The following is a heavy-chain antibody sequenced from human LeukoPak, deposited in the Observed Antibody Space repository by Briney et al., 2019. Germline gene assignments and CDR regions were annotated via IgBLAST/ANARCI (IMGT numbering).Heavy chain of an antibody. CDR3: AITRGIAVARFDP. CDR1: GYTFTGYY. V-gene: IGHV1-2*02. CDR2: INPNSGGT. J-gene: IGHJ5*02. Sequence: ASVKVSCKASGYTFTGYYMHWVRQAPGQGLEWMGWINPNSGGTNYAQKFQGRVTMTRDTSISTAYMELSGLRSDDTAVYYCAITRGIAVARFDPWGQGTLVTVSS. D-gene: IGHD6-19*01.